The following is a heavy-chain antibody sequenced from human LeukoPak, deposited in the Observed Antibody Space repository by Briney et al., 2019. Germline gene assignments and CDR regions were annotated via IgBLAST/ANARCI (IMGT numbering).Heavy chain of an antibody. Sequence: SETLSLTCAVSGYSISSGYYWGWIRQPPGKGLEWIGSIYHSGSTYYNPSLKSRVTISVDTSKNQFSLKLSSVTAADTAVYYCASYTGYSYGRSAYWGQGTLVTVSS. V-gene: IGHV4-38-2*01. CDR3: ASYTGYSYGRSAY. D-gene: IGHD5-18*01. J-gene: IGHJ4*02. CDR2: IYHSGST. CDR1: GYSISSGYY.